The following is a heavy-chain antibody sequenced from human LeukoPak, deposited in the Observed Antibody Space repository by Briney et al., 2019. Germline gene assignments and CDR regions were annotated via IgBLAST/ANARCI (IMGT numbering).Heavy chain of an antibody. Sequence: ASVKVSCKASGYTFSNFGISWVRQAPGQGLEWMGWISTYNGNTNYAQKFQGRVTMTTDTSTTTVYMELRSLRSDDTALYYCEREQPHFDFWSNYLEGNWFDPWGQGTLVTVSS. CDR2: ISTYNGNT. D-gene: IGHD3-3*01. J-gene: IGHJ5*02. CDR1: GYTFSNFG. CDR3: EREQPHFDFWSNYLEGNWFDP. V-gene: IGHV1-18*01.